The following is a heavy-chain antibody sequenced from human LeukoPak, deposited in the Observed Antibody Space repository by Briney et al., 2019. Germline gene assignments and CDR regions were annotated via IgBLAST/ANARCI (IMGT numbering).Heavy chain of an antibody. J-gene: IGHJ5*02. CDR3: ARGGPALRFLEWLTGFDP. Sequence: PGGSLRLSCAASGFTFNSYTMTWVRQAPGRGLEWVSVISGGGETTKYADSVKGRFTISRDNAKNSLYLQMNSLRAEDTAVYYCARGGPALRFLEWLTGFDPWGQGTLVTVSS. V-gene: IGHV3-21*01. D-gene: IGHD3-3*01. CDR2: ISGGGETT. CDR1: GFTFNSYT.